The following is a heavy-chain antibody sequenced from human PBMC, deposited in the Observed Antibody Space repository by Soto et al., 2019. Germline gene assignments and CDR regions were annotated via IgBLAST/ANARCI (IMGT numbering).Heavy chain of an antibody. CDR2: IIGSGVTA. D-gene: IGHD5-12*01. Sequence: PGGSLTLSCAASGFTFSSYAMNWVRQAPGKGLEWVSTIIGSGVTAYYADSVKGRFTISRDNSKNTLYLHMNSLRAEDTAVYFCAKNSAATIRVGFDYWGQGTLVTVSS. CDR3: AKNSAATIRVGFDY. CDR1: GFTFSSYA. J-gene: IGHJ4*02. V-gene: IGHV3-23*01.